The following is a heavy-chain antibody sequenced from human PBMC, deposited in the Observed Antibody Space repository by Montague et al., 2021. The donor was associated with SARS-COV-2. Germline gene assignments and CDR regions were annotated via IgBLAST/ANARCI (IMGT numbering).Heavy chain of an antibody. V-gene: IGHV4-59*08. CDR3: ARHYSATLPAVY. CDR1: GGSISSYY. J-gene: IGHJ4*02. CDR2: ISDSGST. Sequence: SETLSLTCTVSGGSISSYYWSWIRQPPGKGLEWIGYISDSGSTNYNPSLTSRVTMSVDTSKNQFSLKVKSVTAADTAVYYCARHYSATLPAVYWGQGTLVTVSS. D-gene: IGHD2/OR15-2a*01.